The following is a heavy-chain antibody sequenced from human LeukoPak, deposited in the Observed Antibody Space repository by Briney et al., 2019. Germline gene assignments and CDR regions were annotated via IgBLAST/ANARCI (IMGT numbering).Heavy chain of an antibody. J-gene: IGHJ4*02. CDR2: IKQDGSEK. CDR3: AGGSGWLIDY. Sequence: SGGSLRLSCAASGFTFSSYWMSWVRQAPGKGLEWVANIKQDGSEKNYVDSLKGRFTISRDNAKNSVYLQMNSLRAEDTAVYYCAGGSGWLIDYWGQGTLVTVSS. CDR1: GFTFSSYW. D-gene: IGHD5-12*01. V-gene: IGHV3-7*01.